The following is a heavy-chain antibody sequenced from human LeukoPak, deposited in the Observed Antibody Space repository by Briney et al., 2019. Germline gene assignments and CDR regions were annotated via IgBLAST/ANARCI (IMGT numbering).Heavy chain of an antibody. V-gene: IGHV1-46*01. CDR1: GYTFTSYY. CDR2: INPSGGST. J-gene: IGHJ6*02. D-gene: IGHD3-3*01. Sequence: ASVKVSCKASGYTFTSYYMHWVRQAPGQGLEWMGIINPSGGSTSYAQKFQGRVTMTRDTSTSTVYMELSSLRSEDTAVYYCATDLGVDFGMDVWGQGTTVTVSS. CDR3: ATDLGVDFGMDV.